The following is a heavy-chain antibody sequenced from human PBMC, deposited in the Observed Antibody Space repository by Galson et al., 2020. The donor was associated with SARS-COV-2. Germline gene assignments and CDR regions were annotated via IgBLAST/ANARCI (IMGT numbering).Heavy chain of an antibody. CDR1: GFTVSSNY. CDR2: IYSGGST. CDR3: ARDWGELLFDY. J-gene: IGHJ4*02. D-gene: IGHD1-26*01. V-gene: IGHV3-66*01. Sequence: GESLKISCAASGFTVSSNYMSWVRQAPGKGLEWVSVIYSGGSTYYADSVKGRFTISRDNSKNTLYLQMNSLRAEDTAVYYCARDWGELLFDYWGQGTLVTVSS.